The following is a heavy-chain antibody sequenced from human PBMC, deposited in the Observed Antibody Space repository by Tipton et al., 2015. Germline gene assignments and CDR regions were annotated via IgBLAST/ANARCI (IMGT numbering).Heavy chain of an antibody. V-gene: IGHV4-38-2*01. CDR3: ARARGRHGGLFDS. Sequence: PGLVKPSESLSLTCAVSAYSISTDYYWVWIRQPPGKGLEWIGTISHGGNTFYNPSLKSRVTISADTSKTQFSLKMSSVTASDTAVYYCARARGRHGGLFDSWGQGILVTVSS. CDR1: AYSISTDYY. D-gene: IGHD4-23*01. CDR2: ISHGGNT. J-gene: IGHJ4*02.